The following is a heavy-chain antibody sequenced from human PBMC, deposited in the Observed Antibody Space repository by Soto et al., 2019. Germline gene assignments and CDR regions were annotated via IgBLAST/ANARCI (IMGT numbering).Heavy chain of an antibody. Sequence: QVQLQQWGAGLLKPSETLSLTCAVYGGSFSGYYWSWIRQPPGKGLEWIGEINHSGSTNYNPSLKSRVTISVETSKNQVSLKLSSVTAADTAVYYCARAEPWNCSGGSCFSNNWFDPWGQGTLVTVSS. CDR1: GGSFSGYY. CDR3: ARAEPWNCSGGSCFSNNWFDP. J-gene: IGHJ5*02. CDR2: INHSGST. D-gene: IGHD2-15*01. V-gene: IGHV4-34*01.